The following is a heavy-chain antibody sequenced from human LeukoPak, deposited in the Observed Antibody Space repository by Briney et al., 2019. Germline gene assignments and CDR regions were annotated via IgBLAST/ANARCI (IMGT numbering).Heavy chain of an antibody. J-gene: IGHJ4*02. D-gene: IGHD2-15*01. CDR2: ISYDGSNK. V-gene: IGHV3-30*18. Sequence: PGGSLRLSCAASGFTFSSYGMHWVRQAPGKGLEWVAVISYDGSNKYYTDSVKGRFTISRDNSKNTLYLQMNSLRAEDTAVYYCAKDYPKYVVAAIGPWDYWGQGTLVTVSS. CDR3: AKDYPKYVVAAIGPWDY. CDR1: GFTFSSYG.